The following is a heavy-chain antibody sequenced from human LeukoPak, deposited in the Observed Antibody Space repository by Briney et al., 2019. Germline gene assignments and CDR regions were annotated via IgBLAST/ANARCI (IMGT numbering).Heavy chain of an antibody. Sequence: GGSLRLSCAASGFTFSSYAMSWVRQAPGKGLEWVSVIGGSGGSTYYADSVKGRFTISRDNSNNTLYLQMNNLRAEDTAVYYCAKGGWLQSRGFDYWGQGTLVTVSS. J-gene: IGHJ4*02. CDR3: AKGGWLQSRGFDY. D-gene: IGHD5-24*01. CDR2: IGGSGGST. CDR1: GFTFSSYA. V-gene: IGHV3-23*01.